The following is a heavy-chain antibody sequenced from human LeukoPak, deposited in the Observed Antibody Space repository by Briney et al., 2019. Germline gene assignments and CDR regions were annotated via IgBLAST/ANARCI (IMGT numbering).Heavy chain of an antibody. CDR2: ISWNSGSI. Sequence: PGRSLGLSCAASGFTFDDYAMHWVRQAPGKGLEWVSGISWNSGSIGYADSVKGRFTISRDNAKNSLYLQMNSLRAEDTALYYCAKDISGAYYYGSGSYAYWGQGTLVTVSS. J-gene: IGHJ4*02. V-gene: IGHV3-9*01. CDR1: GFTFDDYA. CDR3: AKDISGAYYYGSGSYAY. D-gene: IGHD3-10*01.